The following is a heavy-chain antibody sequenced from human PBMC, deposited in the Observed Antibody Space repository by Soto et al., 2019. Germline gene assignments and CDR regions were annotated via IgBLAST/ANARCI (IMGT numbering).Heavy chain of an antibody. CDR2: IYWDDTK. D-gene: IGHD3-22*01. Sequence: QITLKESGPTLVKPTQTLTLTCTFSGFSLSSSGVGVGWIRQPPGKALEWVALIYWDDTKRYSLSLKSGLTITKDTSKNQVVLTMTNMDPVDTATYYCAHIRVTMIVGAGYFQHWGQGTLVTVSS. V-gene: IGHV2-5*02. J-gene: IGHJ1*01. CDR1: GFSLSSSGVG. CDR3: AHIRVTMIVGAGYFQH.